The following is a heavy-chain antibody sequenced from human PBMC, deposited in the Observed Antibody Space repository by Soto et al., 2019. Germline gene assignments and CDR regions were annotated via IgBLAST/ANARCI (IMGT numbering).Heavy chain of an antibody. D-gene: IGHD5-12*01. CDR2: ISYDGSNK. Sequence: QVQLVESGGGVVQPGRSLRLSCAASGFTFSSYGMHWVRQAPGKGLEWVAVISYDGSNKYYADSVKGRFTISRDNSKKALNLKMNSLRAEDTAVYYCAKEGSGYHYLDYGGQGTLVTVS. CDR3: AKEGSGYHYLDY. CDR1: GFTFSSYG. V-gene: IGHV3-30*18. J-gene: IGHJ4*02.